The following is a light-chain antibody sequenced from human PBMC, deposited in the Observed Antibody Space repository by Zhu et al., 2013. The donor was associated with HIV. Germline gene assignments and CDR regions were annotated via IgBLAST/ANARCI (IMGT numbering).Light chain of an antibody. Sequence: DIQMTQSPSTLSASVGDTVTITCRASQDINNWLAWYQQKPGKVPRVLIYDASNLESGVPSRFSGSASGRDFTLIISSLQPEDFATYYCQQLNSYPPVFGPGTKVDIK. J-gene: IGKJ3*01. V-gene: IGKV1-5*01. CDR1: QDINNW. CDR2: DAS. CDR3: QQLNSYPPV.